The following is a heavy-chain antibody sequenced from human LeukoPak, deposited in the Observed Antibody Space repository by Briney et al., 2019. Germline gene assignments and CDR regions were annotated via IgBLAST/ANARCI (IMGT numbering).Heavy chain of an antibody. CDR2: INPNSGGT. D-gene: IGHD2-21*02. CDR1: GYTFTDYY. J-gene: IGHJ4*02. V-gene: IGHV1-2*02. CDR3: AREAYCGGDCRSPFFDY. Sequence: GASVTVSCKASGYTFTDYYLHWVRQAPGQGLEWMGWINPNSGGTKNAQKFQGRVTMTRDTSISTAYMELSRLRSDDTAVYYCAREAYCGGDCRSPFFDYWGQGTLVTVSS.